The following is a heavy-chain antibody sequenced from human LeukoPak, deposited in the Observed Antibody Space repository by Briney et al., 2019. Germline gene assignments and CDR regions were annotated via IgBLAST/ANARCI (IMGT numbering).Heavy chain of an antibody. V-gene: IGHV3-30*18. CDR2: ASYDTSNK. CDR3: AKADYDFWSGSHIAWEYYYMDV. D-gene: IGHD3-3*01. J-gene: IGHJ6*03. CDR1: GFTFSNFG. Sequence: GGSLRLSCAASGFTFSNFGMHWVRQAPDKGLEWVAVASYDTSNKYYADSVKGRFTISRDNSKNTLYLQMNSLRAEDTAVYYCAKADYDFWSGSHIAWEYYYMDVWGKGTTVTVSS.